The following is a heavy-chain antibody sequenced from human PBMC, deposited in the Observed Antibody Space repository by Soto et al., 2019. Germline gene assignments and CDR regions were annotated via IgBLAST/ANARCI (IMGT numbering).Heavy chain of an antibody. D-gene: IGHD5-12*01. CDR1: GASISSYY. Sequence: SETLSLTCTVSGASISSYYWSWIRQSPGKGLEWIAWIHHSGSTSYNPALRSRVTTSVDTSKNQFSLNLHSMTAADTAVYYCTRDRWLDYWGQGTLVTVSS. CDR3: TRDRWLDY. CDR2: IHHSGST. V-gene: IGHV4-59*01. J-gene: IGHJ4*02.